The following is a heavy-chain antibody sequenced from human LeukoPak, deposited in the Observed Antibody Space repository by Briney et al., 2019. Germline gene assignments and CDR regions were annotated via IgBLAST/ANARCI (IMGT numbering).Heavy chain of an antibody. Sequence: SETLSLTCAVYGGSFSGYYWSWIRQPPGKGLEWIGEINHSGSTNYNPSLKSRVTISVDTSKNQFSLKLSSVTAADTAVYYCARDGGWYSYWFDPWGQGTLVTVSS. CDR3: ARDGGWYSYWFDP. CDR2: INHSGST. D-gene: IGHD6-19*01. CDR1: GGSFSGYY. J-gene: IGHJ5*02. V-gene: IGHV4-34*01.